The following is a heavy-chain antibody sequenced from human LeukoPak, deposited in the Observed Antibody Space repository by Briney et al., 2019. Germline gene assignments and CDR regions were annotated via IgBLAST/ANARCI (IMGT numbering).Heavy chain of an antibody. D-gene: IGHD3-22*01. CDR1: GFTFSSYW. V-gene: IGHV3-7*01. CDR3: ARDRLATAYYYDSSGYYWGVFQFDY. CDR2: IKQDGSEK. J-gene: IGHJ4*02. Sequence: GGSLRLSCAASGFTFSSYWMSWVRQAPGKGLEWVANIKQDGSEKYYVDSVKGRFTISRDNAKNTLYLQMNSLRAEDTAVYYCARDRLATAYYYDSSGYYWGVFQFDYWGQGTLVTISS.